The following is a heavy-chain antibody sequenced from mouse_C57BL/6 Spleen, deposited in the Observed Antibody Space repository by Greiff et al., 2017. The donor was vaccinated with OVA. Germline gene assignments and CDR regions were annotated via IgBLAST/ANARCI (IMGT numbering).Heavy chain of an antibody. CDR2: IYPRSGNT. CDR3: ALNEAWFAY. CDR1: GYTFTSYG. Sequence: VKLVESGAELARPGASVKLSCKASGYTFTSYGISWVKQRTGQGLEWIGEIYPRSGNTYYNEKFKGKATLTADKSSSTAYMELRSLTSEDSAVYFCALNEAWFAYWGQGTLVTVSA. J-gene: IGHJ3*01. V-gene: IGHV1-81*01.